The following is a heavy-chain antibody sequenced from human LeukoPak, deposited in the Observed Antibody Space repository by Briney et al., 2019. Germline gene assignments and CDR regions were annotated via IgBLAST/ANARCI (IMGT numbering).Heavy chain of an antibody. Sequence: SQTLSLTCTVSGGSISSGGYYWSWIRQHPGKGLEWIGYIYYSGSTYYNPSLNSRVTISVDTSKNQFSLKLSSVTAADTAVYYCARVTQVGATAFDFWGQGTLVTVSS. V-gene: IGHV4-31*03. D-gene: IGHD1-26*01. CDR2: IYYSGST. J-gene: IGHJ4*02. CDR3: ARVTQVGATAFDF. CDR1: GGSISSGGYY.